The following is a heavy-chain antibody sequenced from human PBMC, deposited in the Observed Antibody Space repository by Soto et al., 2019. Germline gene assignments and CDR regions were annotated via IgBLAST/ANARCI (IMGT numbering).Heavy chain of an antibody. Sequence: SETLSLTCTVSGGSISSSSYYWGWIRQPPGKGLEWIGSINYSGSTYYNPSLKSGVAISVDTFKNQFSQKLSSVTAADTDVYYCAGRFIRGYRGNDLGYLMDYWGQGTLVTVSS. CDR2: INYSGST. V-gene: IGHV4-39*01. J-gene: IGHJ4*02. D-gene: IGHD5-12*01. CDR1: GGSISSSSYY. CDR3: AGRFIRGYRGNDLGYLMDY.